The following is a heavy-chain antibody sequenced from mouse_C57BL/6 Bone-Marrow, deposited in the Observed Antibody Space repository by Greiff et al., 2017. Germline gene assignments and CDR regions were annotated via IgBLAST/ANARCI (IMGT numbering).Heavy chain of an antibody. CDR1: GFNIKDDY. V-gene: IGHV14-4*01. CDR2: IDPENGDT. Sequence: EVQLVESGAELVRPGASVKLSCTASGFNIKDDYMHWVKQRPEQGLEWIGWIDPENGDTEYASKFQGKATITADTSSNTAYLQLSSLTSEDTAVYYCTTDYGSSYPALVAYWGQGTLVTVSA. J-gene: IGHJ3*01. CDR3: TTDYGSSYPALVAY. D-gene: IGHD1-1*01.